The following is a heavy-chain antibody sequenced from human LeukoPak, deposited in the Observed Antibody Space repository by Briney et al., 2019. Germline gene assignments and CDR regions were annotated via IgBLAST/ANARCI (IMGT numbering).Heavy chain of an antibody. V-gene: IGHV1-69*04. J-gene: IGHJ4*02. CDR1: GGTFSSYA. CDR3: ARVDTAMVIDY. Sequence: SVKVSCKASGGTFSSYAISWVRQAPGQGLEWMGRIIPILGIANYAQKFQGRVTITADKSTSTAYMELSSLRSEDTAVYYCARVDTAMVIDYWGQGTPVTVSS. CDR2: IIPILGIA. D-gene: IGHD5-18*01.